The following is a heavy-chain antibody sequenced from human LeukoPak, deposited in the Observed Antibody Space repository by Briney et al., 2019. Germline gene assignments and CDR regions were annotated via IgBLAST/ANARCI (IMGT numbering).Heavy chain of an antibody. V-gene: IGHV3-53*01. CDR1: GFTVSSNS. J-gene: IGHJ4*02. CDR3: ARDLGAGRAKTSKDFDY. D-gene: IGHD4/OR15-4a*01. Sequence: GGSLRLSCTVSGFTVSSNSWSWVRQAPGKGLEWVSFIYSGGKTHSSDSVKGRFTISRDNSKNTLYLQMNSLRAEDTAVYYCARDLGAGRAKTSKDFDYWGQGTLVTVSS. CDR2: IYSGGKT.